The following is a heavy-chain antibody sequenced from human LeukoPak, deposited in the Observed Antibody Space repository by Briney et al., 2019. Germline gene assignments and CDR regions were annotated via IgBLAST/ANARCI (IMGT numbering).Heavy chain of an antibody. CDR1: GFTLSSYG. CDR2: IWFDGNNK. D-gene: IGHD3-22*01. V-gene: IGHV3-33*01. CDR3: ARDYYDNSGALDY. J-gene: IGHJ4*02. Sequence: GGSLRLSCAAPGFTLSSYGMHGGRQAPGKGLGGGAVIWFDGNNKYYADSVKGRFTISRDNSKNTLYLQMNSLRAEDTAVYYCARDYYDNSGALDYWGQGTLVTVSS.